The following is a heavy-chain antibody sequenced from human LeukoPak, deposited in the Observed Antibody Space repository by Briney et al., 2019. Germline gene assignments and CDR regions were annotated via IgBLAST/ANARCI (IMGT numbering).Heavy chain of an antibody. D-gene: IGHD3-10*01. CDR2: IKQDGSEK. CDR1: GFTFSSYW. CDR3: ARVVSPPKGITMVRGLWAPAINYYYYYGMDV. V-gene: IGHV3-7*01. J-gene: IGHJ6*02. Sequence: GGSLRLSCAASGFTFSSYWMSWVRQAPGKGLEWVANIKQDGSEKYYVDSVKGRFTISRDNAKNSLYLQMNSLRVEDTAVYYCARVVSPPKGITMVRGLWAPAINYYYYYGMDVWGQGTTVTVSS.